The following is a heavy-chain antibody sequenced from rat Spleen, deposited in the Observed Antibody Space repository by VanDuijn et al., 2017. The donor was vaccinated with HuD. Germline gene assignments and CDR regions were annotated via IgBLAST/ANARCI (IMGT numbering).Heavy chain of an antibody. CDR2: ISYSGTT. V-gene: IGHV3-1*01. CDR1: GYSITTNY. D-gene: IGHD1-2*01. Sequence: EVQLQESGPGLVKPSQSLSLTCSVTGYSITTNYWAWIRKFPGSKMEWLGYISYSGTTSYNPSLKSRISITRDTSKNQFFLQLNSVTTEDTATYYCARYYYSSYIYDYWGQGVMVTVSS. CDR3: ARYYYSSYIYDY. J-gene: IGHJ2*01.